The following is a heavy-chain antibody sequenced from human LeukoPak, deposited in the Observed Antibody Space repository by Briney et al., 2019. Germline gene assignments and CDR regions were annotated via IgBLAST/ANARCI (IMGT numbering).Heavy chain of an antibody. Sequence: GGSLRLSCAASGFTFSNYAIHWVRQAPGKGLESVSVISSNGGNIYHANPVKGRFTISRDNSKNTVYLQMGSLRPEDMAVYYCARVRVGATAKGHYFDYWGQGTLVTVSS. CDR2: ISSNGGNI. D-gene: IGHD1-26*01. CDR1: GFTFSNYA. CDR3: ARVRVGATAKGHYFDY. V-gene: IGHV3-64*01. J-gene: IGHJ4*02.